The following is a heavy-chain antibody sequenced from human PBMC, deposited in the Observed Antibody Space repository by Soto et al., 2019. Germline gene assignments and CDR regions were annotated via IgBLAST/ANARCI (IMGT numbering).Heavy chain of an antibody. CDR2: IYYSGST. Sequence: SETLSLTCTVSGGSISSYYWSWIRQPPGKGLEWIGYIYYSGSTNYNPSLKSRVTISVDTSKNQFSLKLSSVTAADTAVYYCARGWRQLVPNWFDPWGQGTLVTVST. V-gene: IGHV4-59*01. CDR3: ARGWRQLVPNWFDP. CDR1: GGSISSYY. D-gene: IGHD6-6*01. J-gene: IGHJ5*02.